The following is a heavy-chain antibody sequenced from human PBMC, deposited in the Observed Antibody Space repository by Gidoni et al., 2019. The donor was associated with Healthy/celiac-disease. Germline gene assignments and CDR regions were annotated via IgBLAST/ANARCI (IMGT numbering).Heavy chain of an antibody. D-gene: IGHD2-15*01. CDR1: GFTLSSYS. Sequence: EVQLVESGGGLVKPGGSLRLSCAASGFTLSSYSMNGFRQAPGKGLEWVSSISISSSYIYDADSVKGRFTISRENAKNSLYLQMNSLRAEDTAVYYCARDIGRGCSGGSCYSTWGQGTLVTVSS. J-gene: IGHJ5*02. CDR3: ARDIGRGCSGGSCYST. V-gene: IGHV3-21*01. CDR2: ISISSSYI.